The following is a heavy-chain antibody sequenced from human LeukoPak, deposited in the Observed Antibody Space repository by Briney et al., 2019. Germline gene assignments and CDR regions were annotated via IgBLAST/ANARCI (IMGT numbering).Heavy chain of an antibody. CDR1: GYSISRGYY. CDR2: SYRRGGT. CDR3: AKVGNYGLFDY. Sequence: SETLSLPCSVSGYSISRGYYWGWIGQAPGTGLEWIGSSYRRGGTYYNPCLRRGVTLSVDTSKNQFSLKQSSVTAAHRSVLCCAKVGNYGLFDYWGQGTLVTVSS. D-gene: IGHD3-10*01. J-gene: IGHJ4*02. V-gene: IGHV4-38-2*02.